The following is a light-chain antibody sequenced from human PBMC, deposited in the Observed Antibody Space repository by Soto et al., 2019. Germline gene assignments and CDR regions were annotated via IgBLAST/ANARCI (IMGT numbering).Light chain of an antibody. J-gene: IGKJ2*01. CDR1: QSISNY. V-gene: IGKV1-39*01. CDR2: AAS. CDR3: QQSYRTPYT. Sequence: DIQMTQSPDSLSASEVDRVTITCRASQSISNYLNWYQQQVGKGPKLLVYAASHLQSGVPSRFSGSGSGTNFTLTISSLQPEDLASYHCQQSYRTPYTIGLGTRVEI.